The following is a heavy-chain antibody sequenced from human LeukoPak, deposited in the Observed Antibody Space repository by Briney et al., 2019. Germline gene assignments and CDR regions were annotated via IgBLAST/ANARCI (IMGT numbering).Heavy chain of an antibody. CDR1: GFTFSSYA. J-gene: IGHJ4*02. V-gene: IGHV3-23*01. CDR2: ISGSGGST. CDR3: ARETYDFWSGYYIRHFFDY. Sequence: GGSLRLSCAASGFTFSSYAMSWVRQAPGKGLEWVSAISGSGGSTYYADSVKGRFTISRDNSKNTLYLQMNSLRAEDTAVYYCARETYDFWSGYYIRHFFDYWGQGTLVTVSS. D-gene: IGHD3-3*01.